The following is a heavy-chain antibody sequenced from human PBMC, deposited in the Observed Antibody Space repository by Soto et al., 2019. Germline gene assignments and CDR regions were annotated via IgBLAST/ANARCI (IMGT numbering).Heavy chain of an antibody. CDR2: ISGSGGNA. D-gene: IGHD1-26*01. Sequence: GGSXRLSCASSGFTFIIYSISLVRQAPGKGLEWVSTISGSGGNAYYADSVKGRLTISRYNSKNTLHLQMNSLRADDTAVYYCEKDGASGSYTTYYYYAMDVWGQGTTVTVSS. CDR3: EKDGASGSYTTYYYYAMDV. J-gene: IGHJ6*02. V-gene: IGHV3-23*01. CDR1: GFTFIIYS.